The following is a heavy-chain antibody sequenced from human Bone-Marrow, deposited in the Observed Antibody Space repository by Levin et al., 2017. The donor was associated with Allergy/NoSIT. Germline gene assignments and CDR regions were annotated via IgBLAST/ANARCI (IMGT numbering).Heavy chain of an antibody. J-gene: IGHJ4*02. V-gene: IGHV3-30-3*01. CDR2: ISYDGSKK. Sequence: PGGSLRLSCAASGFTFSSYAMHWVRQAPGKGLEWVAVISYDGSKKYYADSVKGRFTISRDNSKNTLYLQMNSLRAEDTAVYYCATDGGYSNGYLGGQGTLVTVSS. D-gene: IGHD5-18*01. CDR3: ATDGGYSNGYL. CDR1: GFTFSSYA.